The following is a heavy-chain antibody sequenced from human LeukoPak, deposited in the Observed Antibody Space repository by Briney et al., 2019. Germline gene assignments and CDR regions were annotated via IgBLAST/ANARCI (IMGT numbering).Heavy chain of an antibody. D-gene: IGHD6-19*01. V-gene: IGHV6-1*01. CDR3: ARSTVAGLYYYYGMDV. Sequence: SQTLSLTCAISGDSVSSNSAAWNWIRQSPSRGLEWLGRTYYRSKWYNDYAVSVKSRITINPDTSKNQFSLQLNSVTPEDTAVYYSARSTVAGLYYYYGMDVWGQGTTVTVSS. CDR1: GDSVSSNSAA. J-gene: IGHJ6*02. CDR2: TYYRSKWYN.